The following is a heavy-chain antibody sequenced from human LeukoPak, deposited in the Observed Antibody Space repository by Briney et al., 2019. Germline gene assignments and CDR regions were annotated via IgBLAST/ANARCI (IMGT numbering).Heavy chain of an antibody. Sequence: PGGSLRLSCSASGFPLSCSWMSWVPQAPVRGLGWVENITQDGSDKYYVDSVRGRLSISRDNAKDSLYLQMNSLRAEDTAVYYCARDRFSVAGTARWFDPWGQGTLVTVPS. CDR3: ARDRFSVAGTARWFDP. J-gene: IGHJ5*02. CDR2: ITQDGSDK. CDR1: GFPLSCSW. D-gene: IGHD6-19*01. V-gene: IGHV3-7*01.